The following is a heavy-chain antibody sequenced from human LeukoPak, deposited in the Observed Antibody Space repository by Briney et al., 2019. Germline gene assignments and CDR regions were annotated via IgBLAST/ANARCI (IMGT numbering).Heavy chain of an antibody. J-gene: IGHJ4*02. CDR2: IYSGGVT. CDR3: ARGWPSFRHSDY. V-gene: IGHV3-53*01. Sequence: GGSLRLSCAASGFTVNTNYMSWFRQAPGKGLEWVSLIYSGGVTGYTDSVKGRFTISRDSFKNTLYLQMNNLGPEDTAVYYCARGWPSFRHSDYWGQGTLVSVSS. CDR1: GFTVNTNY.